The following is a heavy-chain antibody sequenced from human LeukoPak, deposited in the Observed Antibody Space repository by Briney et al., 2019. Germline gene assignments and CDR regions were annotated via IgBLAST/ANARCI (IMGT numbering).Heavy chain of an antibody. V-gene: IGHV1-46*01. CDR1: GYTFTSYY. J-gene: IGHJ4*02. D-gene: IGHD3-10*01. CDR3: ARGYDVVRGMGYYFDY. CDR2: INPSGGST. Sequence: ASVKVSCKASGYTFTSYYMHWVRQAPGQGLEWMGMINPSGGSTSYAQKFQGRVTMTRDTSTSTVYMELSSLRSEDTAVYYCARGYDVVRGMGYYFDYWGQGTLVTVSS.